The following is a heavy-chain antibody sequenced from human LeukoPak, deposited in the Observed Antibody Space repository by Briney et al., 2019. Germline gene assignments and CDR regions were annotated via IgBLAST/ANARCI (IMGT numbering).Heavy chain of an antibody. J-gene: IGHJ4*02. D-gene: IGHD3-10*01. Sequence: GGSLRLSCAVSGFTFSTYSMSWVRQSPGKGLEWVSYVSSSSRTIYYADSVKGRFTISRDNAKNSVSLQMNSLRAEDTAVYYCARRSSPDYYNSGTNYLFDYWGQGTLVTVSS. V-gene: IGHV3-48*01. CDR3: ARRSSPDYYNSGTNYLFDY. CDR2: VSSSSRTI. CDR1: GFTFSTYS.